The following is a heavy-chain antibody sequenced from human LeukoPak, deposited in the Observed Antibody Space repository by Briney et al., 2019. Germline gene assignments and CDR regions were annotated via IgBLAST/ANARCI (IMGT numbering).Heavy chain of an antibody. Sequence: GGSLRLSCAASGFTFSSYAMSWVRQAPGKGLEWVSAISGSGGSTYYADSVKGRFTNSRDNSKNTLYLQMNSLRAEDTAVYYCAKRDDFWSGYYVYWGQGTLVTVSS. CDR3: AKRDDFWSGYYVY. D-gene: IGHD3-3*01. V-gene: IGHV3-23*01. J-gene: IGHJ4*02. CDR1: GFTFSSYA. CDR2: ISGSGGST.